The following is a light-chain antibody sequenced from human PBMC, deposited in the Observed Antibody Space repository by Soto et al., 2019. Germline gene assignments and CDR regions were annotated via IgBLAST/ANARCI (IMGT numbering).Light chain of an antibody. CDR1: DSISSW. V-gene: IGKV1-5*03. CDR2: TAS. CDR3: QQYNSFSLT. J-gene: IGKJ4*01. Sequence: DIQMTQSPSTLSASVGDRVTITCRASDSISSWLAWYQQKPGKAPKLLIYTASSLESGVPSRFSGSGSGTEFTLTISSLQPDDFATYYCQQYNSFSLTFGGGTKVEIK.